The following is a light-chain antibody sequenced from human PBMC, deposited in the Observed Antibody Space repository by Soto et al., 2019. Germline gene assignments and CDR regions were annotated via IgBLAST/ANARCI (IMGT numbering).Light chain of an antibody. Sequence: QSVLTQPRSVSGSPGQSVTLSCTGTSSDVGGYNYVSWYQQHPGKAPKLMIYDVSKRPSGVPDRFSGSKSGNTASLTISGLQAEDEADYYCCSYAGSYTFGYVFGTGTKVTVL. J-gene: IGLJ1*01. CDR2: DVS. CDR1: SSDVGGYNY. V-gene: IGLV2-11*01. CDR3: CSYAGSYTFGYV.